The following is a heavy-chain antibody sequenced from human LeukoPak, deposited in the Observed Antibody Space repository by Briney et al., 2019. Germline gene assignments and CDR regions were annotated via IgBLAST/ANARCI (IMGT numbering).Heavy chain of an antibody. CDR2: ISYDGSNK. V-gene: IGHV3-30*09. CDR1: GFTFSSYA. Sequence: PGGSLRLSCAASGFTFSSYAMHWVRQAPGKGLEWVAVISYDGSNKYYADSVKGRFAISRDNSKNTLYLQMNSLRADDTAVYYCAISMTYYYYHGMDLWGQGTTVTVSS. CDR3: AISMTYYYYHGMDL. D-gene: IGHD2/OR15-2a*01. J-gene: IGHJ6*02.